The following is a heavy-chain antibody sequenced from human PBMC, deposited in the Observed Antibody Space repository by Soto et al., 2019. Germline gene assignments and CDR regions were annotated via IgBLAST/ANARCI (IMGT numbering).Heavy chain of an antibody. CDR2: TYYRSRFFS. CDR3: VRDRYSSSGWFDP. CDR1: GDSVSSYSAA. Sequence: QTLSLTCAISGDSVSSYSAAWNWIRQSPSGGLEWLGRTYYRSRFFSDYAESVKSRIIINPDTSKNQFSLQLKSVTPEDTAVYYCVRDRYSSSGWFDPWGQGTPVTVS. J-gene: IGHJ5*02. D-gene: IGHD3-10*01. V-gene: IGHV6-1*01.